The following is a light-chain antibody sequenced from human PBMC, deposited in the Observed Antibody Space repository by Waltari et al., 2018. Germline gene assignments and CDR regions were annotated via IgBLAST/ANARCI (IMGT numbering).Light chain of an antibody. CDR3: QQYNNWPPGT. CDR2: HAS. CDR1: PSIGSS. Sequence: ETVVTQSPGTLSVSPGERATLSCRTSPSIGSSLAWYQLKPGQSPRLLIYHASTTATGIPARFSGSGSETEFTLTISSLQSEDSAVYYCQQYNNWPPGTFGQGTRVEV. V-gene: IGKV3D-15*01. J-gene: IGKJ1*01.